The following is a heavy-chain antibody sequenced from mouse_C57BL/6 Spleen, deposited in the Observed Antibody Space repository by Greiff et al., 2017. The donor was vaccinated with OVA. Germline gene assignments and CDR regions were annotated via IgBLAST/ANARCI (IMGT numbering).Heavy chain of an antibody. J-gene: IGHJ4*01. CDR1: GYTFTGYW. CDR2: ILPGSGST. V-gene: IGHV1-9*01. CDR3: ASSGHYYYGRRGYAMDY. Sequence: QVQLQQSGAELMKPGASVKLSCKATGYTFTGYWIEWVKQRPGHGLEWIGEILPGSGSTNYNEKFKGKATFTADTSSNTAYMQLSSLTTEDSAIYSCASSGHYYYGRRGYAMDYWGQGTSVTVSS. D-gene: IGHD1-1*01.